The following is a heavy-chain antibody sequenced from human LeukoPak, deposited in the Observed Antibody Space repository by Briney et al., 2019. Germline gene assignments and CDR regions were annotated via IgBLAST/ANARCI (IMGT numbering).Heavy chain of an antibody. Sequence: QPGGSLRLSCAASGFTFSSYEMNWVRQAPGKGLEWVSYIGSSGSTIYYAHSVKGRFTISRDNAKNSLYLQMNSLRAEDTAVYYCAREVRGVIIGWGQGTLVTVSS. D-gene: IGHD3-10*01. CDR2: IGSSGSTI. CDR3: AREVRGVIIG. J-gene: IGHJ4*02. V-gene: IGHV3-48*03. CDR1: GFTFSSYE.